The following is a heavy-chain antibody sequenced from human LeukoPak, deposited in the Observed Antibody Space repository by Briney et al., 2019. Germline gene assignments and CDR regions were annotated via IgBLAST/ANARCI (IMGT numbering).Heavy chain of an antibody. CDR3: AKDGGTHFDH. J-gene: IGHJ4*02. CDR2: ISSSGTTI. D-gene: IGHD1-26*01. Sequence: GGSLRLSCAASGFTFRTSGMNWARQAPGKGLEWVSYISSSGTTISYAQSVKGRFTITRDNAQNSLTLHMNTLRADDTAVYYCAKDGGTHFDHWGQGTLVTVSS. V-gene: IGHV3-48*01. CDR1: GFTFRTSG.